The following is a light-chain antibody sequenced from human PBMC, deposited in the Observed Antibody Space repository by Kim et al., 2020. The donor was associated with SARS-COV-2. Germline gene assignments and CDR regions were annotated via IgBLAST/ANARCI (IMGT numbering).Light chain of an antibody. CDR2: GNS. CDR1: SSNIGAGYD. V-gene: IGLV1-40*01. Sequence: RVTITCTGSSSNIGAGYDVQWYQQLPGTAPKLLIYGNSNRPSGVPDRFSGSKSGTSASLAITGLQAEDEADYYCQSYDSSLSVVVFGGGTKLTVL. J-gene: IGLJ2*01. CDR3: QSYDSSLSVVV.